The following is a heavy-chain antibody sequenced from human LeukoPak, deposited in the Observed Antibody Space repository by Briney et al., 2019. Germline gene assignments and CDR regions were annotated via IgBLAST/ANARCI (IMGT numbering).Heavy chain of an antibody. CDR3: ASLGVVVVPAADTQNWFDP. CDR2: ISSSGSTI. V-gene: IGHV3-48*03. D-gene: IGHD2-2*01. CDR1: GFIFSSYE. Sequence: GGSLRLSCAASGFIFSSYEMNWVRQAPGKGLEWVSYISSSGSTIYYADSVKGRFTISRDNAKNSLYLQMNSLRAEDTAVYYCASLGVVVVPAADTQNWFDPWGQGTLVTVSS. J-gene: IGHJ5*02.